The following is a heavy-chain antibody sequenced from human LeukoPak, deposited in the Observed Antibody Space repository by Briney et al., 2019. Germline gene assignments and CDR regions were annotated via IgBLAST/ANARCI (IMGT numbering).Heavy chain of an antibody. J-gene: IGHJ2*01. Sequence: SETLSLTCTVSGDSIVPYYGDWVRQPAGMQLEWIGQVSTSRSGGSTTYSPSLKGRVTISLDKSKNQFPLKLTSVTAADTAVYYCARLISGRGGYWYVDLRGRGTLVTVSS. CDR3: ARLISGRGGYWYVDL. CDR1: GDSIVPYY. CDR2: VSTSRSGGST. V-gene: IGHV4-4*07. D-gene: IGHD3-3*02.